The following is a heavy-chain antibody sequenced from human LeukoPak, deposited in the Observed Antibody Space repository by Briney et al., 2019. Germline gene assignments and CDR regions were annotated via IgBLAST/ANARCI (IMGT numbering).Heavy chain of an antibody. CDR1: GYTFTSYG. Sequence: ASVKVSCEASGYTFTSYGISWVRQAPGQGLEWMGWISAYNGNTNYAQKLQGRVTMTTDTSTSTAYMELRSLRSDDTAVYYCARAYSSSRPAYYYYYMDVWGKGTTVTVSS. V-gene: IGHV1-18*01. D-gene: IGHD6-6*01. CDR3: ARAYSSSRPAYYYYYMDV. CDR2: ISAYNGNT. J-gene: IGHJ6*03.